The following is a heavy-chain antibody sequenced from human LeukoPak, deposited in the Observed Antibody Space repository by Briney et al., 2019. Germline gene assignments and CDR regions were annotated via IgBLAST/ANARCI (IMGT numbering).Heavy chain of an antibody. J-gene: IGHJ4*02. V-gene: IGHV4-59*01. D-gene: IGHD3-10*01. CDR2: IYYSGST. CDR3: GRDRYGSGLD. Sequence: SETLSLTCTVSGGSISSYYWSWIRQPPGKGLEWIGYIYYSGSTNYNPSLKSRVTISVDTSKNQFSLKLSSVTAADTAVYYCGRDRYGSGLDWGQGTLVTVSS. CDR1: GGSISSYY.